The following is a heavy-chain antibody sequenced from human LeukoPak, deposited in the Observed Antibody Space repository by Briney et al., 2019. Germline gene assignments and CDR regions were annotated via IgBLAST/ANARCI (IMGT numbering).Heavy chain of an antibody. CDR2: ISYDGSNK. D-gene: IGHD2-2*01. V-gene: IGHV3-30-3*01. J-gene: IGHJ4*02. CDR3: ARSEYQLLNSRLFDY. CDR1: GFTFSSYA. Sequence: GGSLRLSCAASGFTFSSYAMHWVRQAPGKGLEWVAVISYDGSNKYYADSVKGRFTISRDNSKNTLYLQMNSLRAEDTAVYYCARSEYQLLNSRLFDYWGQGTLVTVSS.